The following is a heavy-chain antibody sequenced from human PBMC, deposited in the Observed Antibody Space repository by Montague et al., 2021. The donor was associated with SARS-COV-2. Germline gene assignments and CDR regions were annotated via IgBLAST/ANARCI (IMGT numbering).Heavy chain of an antibody. J-gene: IGHJ6*02. V-gene: IGHV4-39*07. CDR1: GGSISSSSYY. Sequence: SESLSLTCTVSGGSISSSSYYWGWIRQPPGKGLEWIGSIYYSGSTYYNPSLKSRVTISVDTSKNQFSLKLSSATAADTAVYCCARVGRQQLVRLSGMDVWGQGTTVTVSS. D-gene: IGHD6-13*01. CDR2: IYYSGST. CDR3: ARVGRQQLVRLSGMDV.